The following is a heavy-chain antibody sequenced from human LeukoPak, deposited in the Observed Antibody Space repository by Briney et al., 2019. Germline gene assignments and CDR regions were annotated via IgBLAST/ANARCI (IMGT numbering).Heavy chain of an antibody. V-gene: IGHV3-48*02. D-gene: IGHD6-13*01. Sequence: GGSLRLSCAASGFTFSSYSMNWVRQAPGKGLEWVSYISSSSSTIYYADSVKGRFTISRDNAKNSLYLQMNSLRDEDTAVYYCARRGAGIAAAGTSYYYYMDVWGKGTTVTVSS. CDR2: ISSSSSTI. CDR1: GFTFSSYS. J-gene: IGHJ6*03. CDR3: ARRGAGIAAAGTSYYYYMDV.